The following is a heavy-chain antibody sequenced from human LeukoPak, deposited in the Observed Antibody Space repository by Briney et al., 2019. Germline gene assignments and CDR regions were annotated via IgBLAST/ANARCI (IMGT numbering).Heavy chain of an antibody. CDR2: IYSGGST. CDR3: ARATLDN. J-gene: IGHJ4*02. V-gene: IGHV3-53*01. CDR1: GFTVSDNY. Sequence: PGGSLRLSCAASGFTVSDNYISWVRQAPGKGLVWVSVIYSGGSTKYADSVKARFTISRDNSKNTVYLQMNSLRADDTAVYYCARATLDNWGQGTLVTVSS.